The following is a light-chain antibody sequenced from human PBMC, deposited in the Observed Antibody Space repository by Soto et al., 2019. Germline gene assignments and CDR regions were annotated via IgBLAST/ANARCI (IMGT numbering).Light chain of an antibody. CDR3: QQYNNWPPWT. CDR2: GAS. J-gene: IGKJ1*01. V-gene: IGKV3D-15*01. CDR1: PSLGSN. Sequence: EVVMTQSPATLPVPPGRRVTLSCRARPSLGSNLAWYQQRPGQPPRLLIYGASTRDAGVPTRFSGSGSGTEFTLTITNLQSEDFAVYYCQQYNNWPPWTFGQGTKVDI.